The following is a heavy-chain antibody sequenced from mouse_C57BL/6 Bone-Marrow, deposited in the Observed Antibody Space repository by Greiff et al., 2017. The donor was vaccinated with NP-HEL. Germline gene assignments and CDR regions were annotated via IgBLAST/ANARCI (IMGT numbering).Heavy chain of an antibody. CDR2: INPGSGGT. CDR3: ARGGIYYDYAWFAY. V-gene: IGHV1-54*01. CDR1: GYAFTHYL. D-gene: IGHD2-4*01. Sequence: QVQLQQSGAELVRPGTSVKVSCKASGYAFTHYLIEWVKQRPGQGLEWIGVINPGSGGTNYNEKFKGKATLTADKSSSTAYMQLSSLTSEDSAVYFCARGGIYYDYAWFAYWGQGTLVTVSA. J-gene: IGHJ3*01.